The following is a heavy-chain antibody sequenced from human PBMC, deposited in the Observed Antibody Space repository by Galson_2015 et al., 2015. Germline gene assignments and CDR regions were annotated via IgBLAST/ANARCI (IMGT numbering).Heavy chain of an antibody. J-gene: IGHJ6*02. V-gene: IGHV3-7*05. Sequence: SLRLSCAASGFTFSSYWMSWVRQAPGKGLEWVANIKQDGSEKYYVDSVKGRFTISRDNAKNSLYLQMSSLRAEDTAVYYCIRQLVSSSYGMDVWGQGTTVTVSS. D-gene: IGHD6-13*01. CDR2: IKQDGSEK. CDR1: GFTFSSYW. CDR3: IRQLVSSSYGMDV.